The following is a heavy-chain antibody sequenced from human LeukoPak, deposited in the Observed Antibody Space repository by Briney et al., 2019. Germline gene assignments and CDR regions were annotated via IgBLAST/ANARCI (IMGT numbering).Heavy chain of an antibody. V-gene: IGHV4-38-2*01. Sequence: SETLSLTCAVSAYSISNGYYWGWIRQPPGKGLEWIGNIYHSGSTYYNPSLKSRVTISVDTSKNQLSMKVSSVTAADTAVYYCTRGMSLGMVNDWGQGTLVTVSS. CDR3: TRGMSLGMVND. CDR1: AYSISNGYY. J-gene: IGHJ4*02. CDR2: IYHSGST. D-gene: IGHD5-18*01.